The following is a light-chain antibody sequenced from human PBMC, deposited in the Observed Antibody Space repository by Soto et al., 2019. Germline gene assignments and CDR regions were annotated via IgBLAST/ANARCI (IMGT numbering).Light chain of an antibody. CDR2: DAS. J-gene: IGKJ4*02. CDR3: QQYDDYIRT. V-gene: IGKV1-33*01. CDR1: QDINRY. Sequence: DIQLTQSPSSLSASVGERVSITCQASQDINRYLNWYQQKPGKAPKLLIYDASNLQTGVPSRFSGSGSETSFTLIISGLQPEDIATYYCQQYDDYIRTFGGGTKVE.